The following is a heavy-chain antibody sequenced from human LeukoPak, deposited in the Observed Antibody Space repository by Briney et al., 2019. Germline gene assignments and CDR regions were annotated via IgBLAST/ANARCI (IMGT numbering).Heavy chain of an antibody. J-gene: IGHJ4*02. D-gene: IGHD6-19*01. CDR1: GYDFTSIG. Sequence: ASVKVSCKASGYDFTSIGITWVRRAPGQGLEWMVWISPYNGNTRYAQKFQGRVVMTTDTSTTTAYMELRGLRFNDTAVYYCARAGSGSGWYFDYWGQGTLVTVSS. CDR3: ARAGSGSGWYFDY. V-gene: IGHV1-18*01. CDR2: ISPYNGNT.